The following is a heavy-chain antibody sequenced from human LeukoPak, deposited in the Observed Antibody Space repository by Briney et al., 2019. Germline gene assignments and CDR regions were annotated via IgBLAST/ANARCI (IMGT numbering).Heavy chain of an antibody. Sequence: GGSLRLSCAASGFTFSSYSMNWVRQAPGKGLEWVSSISSSSSYIYYADSVKGRFTISRDNAKNSLYLQMNSLRAEDTAVYYCAGVAAGYSVNYFDYWGQGTLVTVSS. CDR1: GFTFSSYS. CDR3: AGVAAGYSVNYFDY. J-gene: IGHJ4*02. D-gene: IGHD4-23*01. V-gene: IGHV3-21*01. CDR2: ISSSSSYI.